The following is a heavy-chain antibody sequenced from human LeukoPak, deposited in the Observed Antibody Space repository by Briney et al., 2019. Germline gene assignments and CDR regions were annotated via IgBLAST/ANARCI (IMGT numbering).Heavy chain of an antibody. D-gene: IGHD3-9*01. Sequence: SETLSLTCAVYGGSFSGYYWSWIRQPPGKGLEWLGEINHSGSTNYNPSLKSRVTISVDTSKNQFSLKLSSVTAADTAVYYCARGPGGYDILTGYYYTKYYFDYWGQGTLVTVSS. CDR3: ARGPGGYDILTGYYYTKYYFDY. J-gene: IGHJ4*02. V-gene: IGHV4-34*01. CDR2: INHSGST. CDR1: GGSFSGYY.